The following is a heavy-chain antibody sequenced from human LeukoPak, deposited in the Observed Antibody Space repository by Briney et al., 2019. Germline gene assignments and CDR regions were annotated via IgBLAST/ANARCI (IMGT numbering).Heavy chain of an antibody. V-gene: IGHV3-53*01. CDR1: GFTVSSNY. D-gene: IGHD1-1*01. J-gene: IGHJ4*02. CDR3: TRWRLGGSNTDDGFDY. Sequence: PGGSLRLSCAASGFTVSSNYMSWVRQAPGKGLEWVSVIYSGGSTYYADSVKGRFTTSRDNSKNTLYLQMNSLRAEDTAVYYCTRWRLGGSNTDDGFDYWGQGTLVTVSS. CDR2: IYSGGST.